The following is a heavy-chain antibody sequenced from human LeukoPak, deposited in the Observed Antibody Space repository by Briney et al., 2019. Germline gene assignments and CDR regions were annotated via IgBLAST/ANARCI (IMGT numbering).Heavy chain of an antibody. CDR3: ARDWGYYDCSGYPPTDYYYYMDV. CDR1: GYTFTGYY. V-gene: IGHV1-2*02. D-gene: IGHD3-22*01. Sequence: ASVKVSCKASGYTFTGYYMHWVRQAPGQGLEWMGWINPNSGGTNYAQKFQGRVTMTRDTSISTAYMELSRLRSDDTAVYYCARDWGYYDCSGYPPTDYYYYMDVWGKGTTVTVSS. CDR2: INPNSGGT. J-gene: IGHJ6*03.